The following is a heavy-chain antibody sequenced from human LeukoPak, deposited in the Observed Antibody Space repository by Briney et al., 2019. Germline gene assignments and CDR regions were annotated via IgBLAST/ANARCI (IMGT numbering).Heavy chain of an antibody. CDR3: ARHLRPYFDC. J-gene: IGHJ4*02. CDR2: IFYSGST. CDR1: GGSISSSTYY. D-gene: IGHD3-3*01. Sequence: KASETLSLTCTVSGGSISSSTYYWGWIRQPPGKGLEWIGTIFYSGSTYYNPSLKSRLTISVDTSKNQYSLRLSSVTAADTAVYYCARHLRPYFDCWGQGTLVTVSS. V-gene: IGHV4-39*01.